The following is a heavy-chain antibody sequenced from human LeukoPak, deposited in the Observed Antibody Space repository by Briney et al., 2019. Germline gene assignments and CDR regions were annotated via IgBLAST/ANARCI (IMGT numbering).Heavy chain of an antibody. CDR2: INPSGGST. D-gene: IGHD3-3*01. CDR1: GYTFTNYA. V-gene: IGHV1-46*01. Sequence: ASVKVSCKASGYTFTNYAMNWVRQAPGQGLEWMGIINPSGGSTSYAQKFQGRVTMTRDTSTSTVYMELSSLRSEDTAVYYCARELPVLRFLEWSPFDYWGQGTLVTVSS. J-gene: IGHJ4*02. CDR3: ARELPVLRFLEWSPFDY.